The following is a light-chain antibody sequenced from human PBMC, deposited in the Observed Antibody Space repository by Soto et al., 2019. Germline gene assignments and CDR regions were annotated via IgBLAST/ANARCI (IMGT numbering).Light chain of an antibody. CDR1: QSVSSSY. CDR3: QQYGSSGWT. J-gene: IGKJ1*01. V-gene: IGKV3-20*01. Sequence: EIVLTQSPGTLSWSPGDRATLSCRASQSVSSSYLAWYQQKPGQAPRLLIYGASSRATGIPDRFSGSGSGTDFTLTISRLEPEDFAVYYCQQYGSSGWTFGQGTKVEI. CDR2: GAS.